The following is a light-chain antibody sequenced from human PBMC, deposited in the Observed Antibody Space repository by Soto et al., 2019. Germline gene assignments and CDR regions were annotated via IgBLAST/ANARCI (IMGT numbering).Light chain of an antibody. CDR1: QSVGSN. CDR3: QQSYSSPPWT. V-gene: IGKV3D-15*01. Sequence: EVVMTQSPATLSVSPGETATLSCRSSQSVGSNLAWYQQKPGQAPRLLIYGASSRATGIPDRFSGSGSGTDFTLTISSLQPEDVATYYCQQSYSSPPWTFGQGTKVDIK. CDR2: GAS. J-gene: IGKJ1*01.